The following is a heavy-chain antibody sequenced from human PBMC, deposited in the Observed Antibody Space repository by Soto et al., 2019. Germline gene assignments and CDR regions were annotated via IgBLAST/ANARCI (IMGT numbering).Heavy chain of an antibody. D-gene: IGHD5-12*01. J-gene: IGHJ5*02. Sequence: QVHLVQSGVEVKTPGASVKVSCQASGYTFFTYDISWVRQAPGQGLDWMGWISTYSGDTKYAQKFQGRVTMTTDTSTTTAYLELRSLRSDDTAVYYCARHHGPTTSEKWFDPWGQGTLVTVSS. CDR2: ISTYSGDT. CDR3: ARHHGPTTSEKWFDP. CDR1: GYTFFTYD. V-gene: IGHV1-18*01.